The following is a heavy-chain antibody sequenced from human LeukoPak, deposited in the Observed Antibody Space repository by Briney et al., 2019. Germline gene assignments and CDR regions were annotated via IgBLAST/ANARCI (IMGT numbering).Heavy chain of an antibody. CDR1: GGSISSSSYY. J-gene: IGHJ6*03. CDR2: IYYSGTT. D-gene: IGHD1-26*01. Sequence: SETLSLTRTVSGGSISSSSYYWGWVRPPPGKGLEWIGTIYYSGTTYYNPPLKSRVTISVDTSKNQFSLKLSSVTAADTAVYYCARHRGGSYPFYYYYMDVWGKGTTVTVSS. CDR3: ARHRGGSYPFYYYYMDV. V-gene: IGHV4-39*01.